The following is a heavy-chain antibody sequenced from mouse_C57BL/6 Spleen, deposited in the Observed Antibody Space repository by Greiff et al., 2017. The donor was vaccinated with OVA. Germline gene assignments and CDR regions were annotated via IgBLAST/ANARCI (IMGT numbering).Heavy chain of an antibody. CDR3: ARGGIYYGNYGGVVFDY. CDR1: GYTFTSYW. D-gene: IGHD2-1*01. Sequence: QVQLQQPGAELVKPGASVKMSCKASGYTFTSYWITWVKQRPGQGLEWIGDIYPGSGSTNYNEKFKSKATLTVDTSSSTAYMQLSSLTSEDSAVYYCARGGIYYGNYGGVVFDYWGQGTTLTVSS. J-gene: IGHJ2*01. V-gene: IGHV1-55*01. CDR2: IYPGSGST.